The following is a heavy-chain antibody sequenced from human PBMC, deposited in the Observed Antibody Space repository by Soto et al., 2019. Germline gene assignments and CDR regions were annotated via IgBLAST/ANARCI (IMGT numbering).Heavy chain of an antibody. J-gene: IGHJ6*02. V-gene: IGHV3-23*01. D-gene: IGHD2-21*01. Sequence: EVQLLESGGGLLQPGGSLRLSCEASGFTFSSYVMSWVRQAPGKGLEWVSVISAGGVGTNYADSVKGRFTISRDNSKNTLYLQMNGLRAEDTAVYYCAKDPYCGGGTCYGMDVWGQGTTVTVSS. CDR3: AKDPYCGGGTCYGMDV. CDR2: ISAGGVGT. CDR1: GFTFSSYV.